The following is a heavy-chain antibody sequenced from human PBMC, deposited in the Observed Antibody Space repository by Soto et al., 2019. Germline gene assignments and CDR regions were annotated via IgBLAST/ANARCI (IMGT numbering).Heavy chain of an antibody. Sequence: ASVEVSCEASGGTFSSYAISWVRQAPGQGLEWMGGIIPIFGTANYAQKFQGRVTITADESTSTAYMELSSLRSEDTAVYYCARGPYQLPYYYYYGMDVWGQGTTLTVYS. CDR2: IIPIFGTA. J-gene: IGHJ6*02. V-gene: IGHV1-69*13. D-gene: IGHD2-2*01. CDR1: GGTFSSYA. CDR3: ARGPYQLPYYYYYGMDV.